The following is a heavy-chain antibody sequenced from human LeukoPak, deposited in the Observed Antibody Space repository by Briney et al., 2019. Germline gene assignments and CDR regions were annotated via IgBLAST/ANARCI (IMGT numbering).Heavy chain of an antibody. CDR2: ISSSGGTI. CDR3: ARDRGESYWSGFHYYGMDV. Sequence: GGSLRLSCAASGFTFSSYEMNWVRQGPGRGLEWVSYISSSGGTIYYADSVKGGFTISRDNAKNSLYLQMNSLRAEDTAVYYCARDRGESYWSGFHYYGMDVLGQGTTVTGSS. J-gene: IGHJ6*02. V-gene: IGHV3-48*03. D-gene: IGHD3-3*01. CDR1: GFTFSSYE.